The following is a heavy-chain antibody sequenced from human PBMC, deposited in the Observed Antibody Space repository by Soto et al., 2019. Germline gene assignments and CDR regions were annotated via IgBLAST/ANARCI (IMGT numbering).Heavy chain of an antibody. CDR3: ARHEDYSPFDY. Sequence: QVQLQESGPGLVKPSWTLSLTCGISGDSISSPNWWTWVRQPPGEGLEWIGEIYHIGSTNYNPSLKSRVTIALDTSKNPFSLRLRSLTAADTAIYYCARHEDYSPFDYWGQGILVTVSS. CDR1: GDSISSPNW. CDR2: IYHIGST. D-gene: IGHD2-15*01. V-gene: IGHV4-4*02. J-gene: IGHJ4*02.